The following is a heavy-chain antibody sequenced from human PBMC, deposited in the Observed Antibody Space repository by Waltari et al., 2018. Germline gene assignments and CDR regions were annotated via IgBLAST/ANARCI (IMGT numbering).Heavy chain of an antibody. CDR3: AREMRGAGDAFDI. CDR1: GFTFSSSW. J-gene: IGHJ3*02. Sequence: EVQLVESGGGLVQPGGSLRLSCAASGFTFSSSWMSWVRQAPGKGLEWVANIKQDGSEKYYVDSVKGRFTISRDNAKNSLYLQMNSLRAEDTAVYYCAREMRGAGDAFDIWGQGTMVTVSS. V-gene: IGHV3-7*01. CDR2: IKQDGSEK.